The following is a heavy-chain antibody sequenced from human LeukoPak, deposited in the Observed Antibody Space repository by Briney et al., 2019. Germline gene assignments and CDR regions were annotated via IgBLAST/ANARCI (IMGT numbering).Heavy chain of an antibody. Sequence: SETLSLTCAVYGGSFSGYYWSWIRQPPGKGLEWIGEINHSGSTNYNPSLKSRVTISVDTSKNQFSLKLSSVTAADTAVYYCARACRRVGGTYYYYYMDVWGKGTTVTVSS. CDR1: GGSFSGYY. CDR3: ARACRRVGGTYYYYYMDV. V-gene: IGHV4-34*01. J-gene: IGHJ6*03. D-gene: IGHD1-26*01. CDR2: INHSGST.